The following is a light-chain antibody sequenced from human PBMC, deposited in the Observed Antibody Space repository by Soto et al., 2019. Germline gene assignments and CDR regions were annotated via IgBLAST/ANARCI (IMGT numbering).Light chain of an antibody. CDR1: QTVSSSY. J-gene: IGKJ2*01. V-gene: IGKV3-20*01. Sequence: EIVLTQSPATLSLSPGERVTLSCRASQTVSSSYFGWFQQRPGQAPRLLIYDTFYRATGIPDRFSASGSGTDFTLTISRLEPEDFAVYYCHQYSGPPYTVGQGTKLEI. CDR2: DTF. CDR3: HQYSGPPYT.